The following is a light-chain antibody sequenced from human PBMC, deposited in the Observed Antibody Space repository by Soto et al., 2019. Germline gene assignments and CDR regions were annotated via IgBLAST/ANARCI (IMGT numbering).Light chain of an antibody. CDR1: QSVSSK. CDR2: DAS. CDR3: QQYNDWPPYT. Sequence: EIVMTQSPTTLSVSPGERATLSCRASQSVSSKLAWYQQKPGQPPRLLSFDASARASGVPARFSGSGSGTEFILTISGMQSEDFAVYDCQQYNDWPPYTLGQGNKLEMK. J-gene: IGKJ2*01. V-gene: IGKV3-15*01.